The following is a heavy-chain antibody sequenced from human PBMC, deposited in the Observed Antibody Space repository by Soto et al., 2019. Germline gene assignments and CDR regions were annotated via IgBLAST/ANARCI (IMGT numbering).Heavy chain of an antibody. Sequence: PSETLSLTCTVSGGSISSYYWSWIRQPAGKGLEWIGRIYTSGSTNYNPSLKSRVTMSVDTSKNQFSLKLSSVTAADTAVYYCARDRCCGDSRYYYYGMDVWGQGTTVTVSS. CDR1: GGSISSYY. D-gene: IGHD4-17*01. CDR2: IYTSGST. V-gene: IGHV4-4*07. CDR3: ARDRCCGDSRYYYYGMDV. J-gene: IGHJ6*02.